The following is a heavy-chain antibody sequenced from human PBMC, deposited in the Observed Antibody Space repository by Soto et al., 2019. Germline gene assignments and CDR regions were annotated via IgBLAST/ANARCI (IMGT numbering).Heavy chain of an antibody. CDR2: ISSSGSTI. CDR3: ARAASGGYCSSTSCHYDAFDI. D-gene: IGHD2-2*01. J-gene: IGHJ3*02. Sequence: GAQRLSSTPSRFTFSNYYMIWLRQAPGKGLGMVSYISSSGSTIYYADSVKGRFTISRDNAKNSLYLQMNSLRAEDTAVYYCARAASGGYCSSTSCHYDAFDIWGQGTMVTVSS. CDR1: RFTFSNYY. V-gene: IGHV3-11*01.